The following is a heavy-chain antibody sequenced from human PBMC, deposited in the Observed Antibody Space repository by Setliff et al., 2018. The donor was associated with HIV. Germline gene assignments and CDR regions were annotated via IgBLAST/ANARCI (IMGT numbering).Heavy chain of an antibody. Sequence: GGSLRPSCAVSGFTFRSYEMSWVRQAPGKGLEWISYINSRGDSDHYADSVEGRFIISRDNAKSSLSLQMHNLRAEDTATYYCARNWDFYNSGSLVFDYWGQGTLVTVSS. J-gene: IGHJ4*02. V-gene: IGHV3-48*03. CDR3: ARNWDFYNSGSLVFDY. CDR1: GFTFRSYE. CDR2: INSRGDSD. D-gene: IGHD3-10*01.